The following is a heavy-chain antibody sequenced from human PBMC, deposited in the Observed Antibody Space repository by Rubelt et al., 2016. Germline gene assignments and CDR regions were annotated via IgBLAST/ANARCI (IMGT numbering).Heavy chain of an antibody. J-gene: IGHJ1*01. D-gene: IGHD6-6*01. V-gene: IGHV4-59*06. CDR1: GGSIRGYY. Sequence: QVQLRESGPGLVKPSETLSLTCTVSGGSIRGYYWSWVRRPPGKGLEWIGYIYYSGSTYYNPSLKSRVTISVDTSKNQFALKLSSVTAADTAVYYCAQSIAARRWYFQHWGQGTLVTVSS. CDR2: IYYSGST. CDR3: AQSIAARRWYFQH.